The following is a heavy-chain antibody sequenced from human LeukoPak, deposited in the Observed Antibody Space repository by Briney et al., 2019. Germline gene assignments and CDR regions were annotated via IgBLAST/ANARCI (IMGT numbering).Heavy chain of an antibody. J-gene: IGHJ4*02. CDR2: IYYSGST. V-gene: IGHV4-59*01. D-gene: IGHD3-10*01. Sequence: SETLSLTCTVSGGSIRSYYWSWIRQPPGKGLEWIGYIYYSGSTNYNPSLKSRVTISVDTSKNQFSLKLSSVTAADTAVYYCARDDPFWFGDGSYYFDYWGQGTLVTVSS. CDR1: GGSIRSYY. CDR3: ARDDPFWFGDGSYYFDY.